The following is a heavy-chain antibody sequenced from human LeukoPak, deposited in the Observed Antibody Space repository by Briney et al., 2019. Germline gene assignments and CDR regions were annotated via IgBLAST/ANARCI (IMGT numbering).Heavy chain of an antibody. Sequence: GGSLGLSCAASGFTVSSNYMSWVRQAPGKGLEWVSVIYSGGSTYYADSVKGRFTISRDNSKNTLYLQMNSLRAEDTAVYYCARGLGYGSGSYYYYYGMGVWGQGTTVTVSS. CDR3: ARGLGYGSGSYYYYYGMGV. J-gene: IGHJ6*02. CDR1: GFTVSSNY. CDR2: IYSGGST. D-gene: IGHD3-10*01. V-gene: IGHV3-66*02.